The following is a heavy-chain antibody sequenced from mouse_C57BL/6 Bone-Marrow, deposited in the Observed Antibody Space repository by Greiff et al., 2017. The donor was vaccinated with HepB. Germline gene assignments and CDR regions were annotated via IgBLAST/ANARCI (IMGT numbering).Heavy chain of an antibody. J-gene: IGHJ1*03. Sequence: EVKLMESGGGLVQPGGSMKLSCVASGFTFSNYWMNWVRQSPEKGLEWVAQIRLKSDNYATHYAESVKGRFTISRDDSKSSVYLQMNNLRAEDTGIYYCTVDPTIPSYWYFDVWGTGTTVTVSS. D-gene: IGHD2-10*01. CDR2: IRLKSDNYAT. CDR1: GFTFSNYW. V-gene: IGHV6-3*01. CDR3: TVDPTIPSYWYFDV.